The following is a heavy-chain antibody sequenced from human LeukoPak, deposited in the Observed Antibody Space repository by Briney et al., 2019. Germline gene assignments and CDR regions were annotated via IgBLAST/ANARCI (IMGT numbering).Heavy chain of an antibody. J-gene: IGHJ3*02. V-gene: IGHV3-23*01. CDR3: AKEMGRIKSPVEEFGYDAFDI. CDR1: GFTFSSYW. CDR2: ISGSGGST. Sequence: GGSLRLSCAASGFTFSSYWMHWVRQAPGKGLEWVSAISGSGGSTYYADSVKGRFTISRDNSKNTLYLQMNSLRAEDTAVYYCAKEMGRIKSPVEEFGYDAFDIWGQGTMVTVSS. D-gene: IGHD2-2*03.